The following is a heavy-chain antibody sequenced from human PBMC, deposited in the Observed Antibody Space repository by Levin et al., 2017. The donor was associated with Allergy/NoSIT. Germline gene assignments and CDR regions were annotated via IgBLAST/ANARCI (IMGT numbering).Heavy chain of an antibody. CDR3: ARVWGSVDY. D-gene: IGHD3-16*01. CDR1: GYSFTSLD. J-gene: IGHJ4*02. Sequence: SVKVSCKTSGYSFTSLDINWVRQAAGQGLEWMGWMNPKSGKRGYAQKFQGRVTMTGNAAISTAYMELNGLRSEDTAVYYCARVWGSVDYWGQGTLVTVSS. CDR2: MNPKSGKR. V-gene: IGHV1-8*01.